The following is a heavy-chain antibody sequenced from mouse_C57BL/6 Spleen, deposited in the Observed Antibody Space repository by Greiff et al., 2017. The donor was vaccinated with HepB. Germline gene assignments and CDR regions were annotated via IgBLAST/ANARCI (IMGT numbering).Heavy chain of an antibody. V-gene: IGHV1-61*01. CDR1: GYTFTSYW. CDR2: IYPSDSET. D-gene: IGHD1-1*02. J-gene: IGHJ2*01. Sequence: QVHVKQPGAELVRPGSSVKLSCKASGYTFTSYWMDWVKQRPGQGLEWIGNIYPSDSETHYNQKFKDKATLTVDKSSSTAYMQLSSLTSEDSAVYYCAREGYGRYFDYWGQGTTLTVSS. CDR3: AREGYGRYFDY.